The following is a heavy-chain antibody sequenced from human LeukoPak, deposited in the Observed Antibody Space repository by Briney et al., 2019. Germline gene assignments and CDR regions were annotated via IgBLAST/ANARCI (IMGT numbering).Heavy chain of an antibody. CDR1: GYTFTSYG. J-gene: IGHJ4*02. V-gene: IGHV1-46*01. D-gene: IGHD5-18*01. Sequence: ASVKVSCKASGYTFTSYGISWVRQAPGQGLEWMGIINPSGGSTSYAQKFQGRVTMTRDMSTSTVYMELSSLRSEDTAVYYCARAGGRTAMVKSGYFDYWGQGTLVTVSS. CDR3: ARAGGRTAMVKSGYFDY. CDR2: INPSGGST.